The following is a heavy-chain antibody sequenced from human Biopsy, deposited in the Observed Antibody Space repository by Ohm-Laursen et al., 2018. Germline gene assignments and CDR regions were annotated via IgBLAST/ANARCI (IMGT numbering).Heavy chain of an antibody. D-gene: IGHD3-22*01. Sequence: SDTLSLTCTVSGGSIRNNNYYWGWIRQPPGKGLEWIGSIFYRGSTHYKPSLKSRVNISVDTSKNQFSLKLNSVTAGDTAVYYCARDYDTSGYYYVSWGQGTLVTVSS. CDR1: GGSIRNNNYY. CDR3: ARDYDTSGYYYVS. J-gene: IGHJ5*02. CDR2: IFYRGST. V-gene: IGHV4-39*01.